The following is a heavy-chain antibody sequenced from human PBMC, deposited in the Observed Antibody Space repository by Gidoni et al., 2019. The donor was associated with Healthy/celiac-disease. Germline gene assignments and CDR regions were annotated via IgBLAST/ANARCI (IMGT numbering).Heavy chain of an antibody. CDR3: ARENEYCSSTSCHGPSGAFDI. CDR2: IWYDGSNK. V-gene: IGHV3-33*01. D-gene: IGHD2-2*01. J-gene: IGHJ3*02. Sequence: QVQLVESGGGVVQPGRSLRLSCAASGFTFSSYGLHWVRQAPGKGLEWVAVIWYDGSNKYYADSVKGRFTISRDKSKNTLYLQMNSLRAEDTAVYYCARENEYCSSTSCHGPSGAFDIWGQGTMVTVSS. CDR1: GFTFSSYG.